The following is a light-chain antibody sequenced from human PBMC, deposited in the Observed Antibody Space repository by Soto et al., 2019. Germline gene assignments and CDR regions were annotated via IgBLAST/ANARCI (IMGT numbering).Light chain of an antibody. CDR1: SSDVGAYNY. Sequence: QSALAQPASVSGSPGQSSTISCTGTSSDVGAYNYVSWYQQHPGKAPKLMIYEVSNRPSGVSNRFSGSKSGNTASLTISGLQAEDEADCYCSSYTSSNTLYVFGTGTKVTVL. J-gene: IGLJ1*01. CDR2: EVS. V-gene: IGLV2-14*01. CDR3: SSYTSSNTLYV.